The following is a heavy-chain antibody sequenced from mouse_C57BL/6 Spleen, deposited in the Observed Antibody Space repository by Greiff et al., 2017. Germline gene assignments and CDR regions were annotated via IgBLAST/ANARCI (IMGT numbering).Heavy chain of an antibody. CDR2: IDPEDGDT. D-gene: IGHD1-1*01. V-gene: IGHV14-1*01. J-gene: IGHJ3*01. CDR3: TYPYFYGTVAFAY. CDR1: GFNIKDYY. Sequence: VQLQQSGAELVRPGASVKLSCTASGFNIKDYYMHWVKQRPEQGLEWIGRIDPEDGDTEYAPKFQGKATMTADTSSNTAYLQLSSLTSEDTAVYYCTYPYFYGTVAFAYGGQGTRVTVSA.